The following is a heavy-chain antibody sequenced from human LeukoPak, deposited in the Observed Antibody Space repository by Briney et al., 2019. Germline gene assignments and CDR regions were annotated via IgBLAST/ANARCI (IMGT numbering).Heavy chain of an antibody. CDR1: GFTFGDYA. CDR3: TRDGSSGYHVFYYYYYMDV. Sequence: GGSLRLFCTASGFTFGDYAMSWFRQAPGKGLEWVGFIRSKAYGGTTEYAASVKGRFTISRDDSKSIAYLQMNSLKTEDTAVYYCTRDGSSGYHVFYYYYYMDVWGKGTTVTVSS. V-gene: IGHV3-49*03. J-gene: IGHJ6*03. D-gene: IGHD3-22*01. CDR2: IRSKAYGGTT.